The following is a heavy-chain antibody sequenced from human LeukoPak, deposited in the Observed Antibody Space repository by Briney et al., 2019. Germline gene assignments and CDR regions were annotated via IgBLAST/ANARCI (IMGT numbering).Heavy chain of an antibody. CDR2: ISAYNGNT. V-gene: IGHV1-18*01. D-gene: IGHD1-7*01. CDR1: GYSFNSYG. J-gene: IGHJ6*03. Sequence: ASVKVSCKASGYSFNSYGISWVRQAPGQGLEWMVWISAYNGNTNYAQKLQGRVTMTTDTSTSTAYMELRSLRSDDTAVYYCARRGTTGYYYMDVWGKGTTVTVSS. CDR3: ARRGTTGYYYMDV.